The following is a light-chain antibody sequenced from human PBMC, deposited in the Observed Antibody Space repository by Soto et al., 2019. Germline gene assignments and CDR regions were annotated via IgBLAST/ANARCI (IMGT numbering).Light chain of an antibody. J-gene: IGKJ1*01. V-gene: IGKV3-11*01. CDR1: QSVSGY. CDR2: DAS. CDR3: QQHLGRHT. Sequence: DIVLTQSPVTLSLYPGERATLSCRASQSVSGYLVWYQQKPGQAPRLLIYDASTRAAGIPARFIGSGSGTDFTLTISSLEPEDSAVYYCQQHLGRHTFGQGTQVDI.